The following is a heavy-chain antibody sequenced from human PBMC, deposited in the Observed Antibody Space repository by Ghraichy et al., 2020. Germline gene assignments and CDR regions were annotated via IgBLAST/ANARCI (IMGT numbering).Heavy chain of an antibody. D-gene: IGHD1-26*01. CDR1: GFTFSTAW. V-gene: IGHV3-15*01. CDR2: IKSNTDGGTT. CDR3: TTGSPLYSGSYLDAFDI. J-gene: IGHJ3*02. Sequence: GGSLRLSCTASGFTFSTAWMRWVRQAPGKGLEWVGLIKSNTDGGTTDYAAPVKGRFTISRDDSKNTLFLQMNSLKTEDTAVYYCTTGSPLYSGSYLDAFDIWGQGTMVTVSS.